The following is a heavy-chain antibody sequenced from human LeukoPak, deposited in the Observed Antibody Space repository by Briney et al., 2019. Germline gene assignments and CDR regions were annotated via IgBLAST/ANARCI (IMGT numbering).Heavy chain of an antibody. V-gene: IGHV4-38-2*02. CDR3: ASYDYYDSSGYSPFDY. CDR1: GYSISSGYY. Sequence: TSETLSLTCTVSGYSISSGYYWGWIRQPPGKGLEWIGSIYHSGSTYYNPSLKSRVTISVDTSKNQFSLKLSSVTAADTAVYYCASYDYYDSSGYSPFDYWGQGTLVTVSS. CDR2: IYHSGST. D-gene: IGHD3-22*01. J-gene: IGHJ4*02.